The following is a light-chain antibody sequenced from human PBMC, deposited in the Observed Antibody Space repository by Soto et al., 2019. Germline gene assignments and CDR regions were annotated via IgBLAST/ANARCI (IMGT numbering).Light chain of an antibody. CDR2: EGS. J-gene: IGLJ3*02. Sequence: QSVLTQPASVSGSPGQSITISCTGTSSDIGSYNLVSWYQQHPGKAPKFMIYEGSKRPSGVSNRFSGSKSGNTASLTISGFQAEDEADYYCCSYAGSSSWVFGGGTKLTVL. CDR3: CSYAGSSSWV. V-gene: IGLV2-23*01. CDR1: SSDIGSYNL.